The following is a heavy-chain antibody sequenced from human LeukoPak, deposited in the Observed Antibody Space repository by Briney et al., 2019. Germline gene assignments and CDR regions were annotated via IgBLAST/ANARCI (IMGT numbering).Heavy chain of an antibody. CDR3: AKGGGSSWYDY. CDR2: ISGSGANT. D-gene: IGHD6-13*01. V-gene: IGHV3-23*01. CDR1: GFTFSNFF. J-gene: IGHJ4*02. Sequence: GGSLRLSCVVSGFTFSNFFMSWVRQAPGKGLEWVSAISGSGANTDYTDSVKGRFTISRDNSKNTLYLQMSSLRGEDTALYYCAKGGGSSWYDYWGQGTLVTVSS.